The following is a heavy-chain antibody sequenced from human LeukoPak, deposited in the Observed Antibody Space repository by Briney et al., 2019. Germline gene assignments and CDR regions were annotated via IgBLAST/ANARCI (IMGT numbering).Heavy chain of an antibody. CDR2: IRQDGDTK. J-gene: IGHJ4*02. Sequence: GGSLRLSCAASGFPFNAYWMTWVRQAPGKGLEWVANIRQDGDTKYYVDSVKGRFTISRDNAMNSLYLQMNSLRAEDTAIYYCARSLPYGTTWYGRSDFWDQGTLVTVSS. D-gene: IGHD6-13*01. CDR3: ARSLPYGTTWYGRSDF. CDR1: GFPFNAYW. V-gene: IGHV3-7*03.